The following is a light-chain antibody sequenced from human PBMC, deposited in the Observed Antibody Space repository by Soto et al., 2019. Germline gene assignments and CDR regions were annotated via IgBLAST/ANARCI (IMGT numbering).Light chain of an antibody. CDR2: EVS. J-gene: IGLJ1*01. Sequence: QSALTKPPSASGSFGQAVTISCTATSSDVGGYNYVSWYQQHPGKAPKLMIYEVSERPSGVPDRFSGSKSGNTASLTVSGLQADDEADYYCSSYSGTNYHYVFGTGTKVTVL. CDR3: SSYSGTNYHYV. V-gene: IGLV2-8*01. CDR1: SSDVGGYNY.